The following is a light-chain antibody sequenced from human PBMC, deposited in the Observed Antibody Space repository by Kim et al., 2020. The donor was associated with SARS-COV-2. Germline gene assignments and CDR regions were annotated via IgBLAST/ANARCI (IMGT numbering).Light chain of an antibody. CDR1: SSNIGSNY. CDR3: AAWDDSLSVV. Sequence: PGQGVTNSCSGSSSNIGSNYVYWYQQLPGTAPKLLIYRNNQRPSGVPDRFSGSKSGTSASLAISGLRSEDEADYYCAAWDDSLSVVFGGGTQLTVL. CDR2: RNN. J-gene: IGLJ2*01. V-gene: IGLV1-47*01.